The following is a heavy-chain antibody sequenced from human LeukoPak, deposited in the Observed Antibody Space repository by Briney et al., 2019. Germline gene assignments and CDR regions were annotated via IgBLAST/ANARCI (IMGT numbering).Heavy chain of an antibody. CDR3: ARGELSSGVTAIHDAFDI. Sequence: SGGSLRLSCAASGFTFSSYDMHWVRQATGKGLEWVSAIGTAGDTYYPGSVKGRFTISRENAVNSLYLQMNSLRAGDTAVYYCARGELSSGVTAIHDAFDIWGQGTMVTVSS. V-gene: IGHV3-13*04. CDR2: IGTAGDT. J-gene: IGHJ3*02. D-gene: IGHD2-21*02. CDR1: GFTFSSYD.